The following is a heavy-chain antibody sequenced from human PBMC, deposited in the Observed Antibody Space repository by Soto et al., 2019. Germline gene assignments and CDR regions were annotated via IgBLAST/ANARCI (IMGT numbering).Heavy chain of an antibody. CDR3: ARGDCSGGSCYPSSFAY. J-gene: IGHJ4*02. D-gene: IGHD2-15*01. V-gene: IGHV1-69*05. Sequence: SVKVSWKASGGTFSSYAISWVRQAPGQGLEWMGMINPIFGTTSYAQKFQGRVTITTDTSTSTVYMELSSLRSEDTAVYYCARGDCSGGSCYPSSFAYWGQGTLVTVSS. CDR2: INPIFGTT. CDR1: GGTFSSYA.